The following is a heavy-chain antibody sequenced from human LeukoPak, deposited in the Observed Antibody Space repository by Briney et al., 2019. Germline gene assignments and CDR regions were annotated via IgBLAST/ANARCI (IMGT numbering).Heavy chain of an antibody. CDR1: GFTFSSSA. D-gene: IGHD3-22*01. J-gene: IGHJ4*02. CDR2: ISYDGSNK. CDR3: ASISPYYYDSG. Sequence: GGSLRLSCAASGFTFSSSAMHWVRQAPGKGLEWVAVISYDGSNKYYADSVKGRFTISRDNSKNTLYLQMNSLRAEDTAVYYCASISPYYYDSGWGQGTLVTVSS. V-gene: IGHV3-30-3*01.